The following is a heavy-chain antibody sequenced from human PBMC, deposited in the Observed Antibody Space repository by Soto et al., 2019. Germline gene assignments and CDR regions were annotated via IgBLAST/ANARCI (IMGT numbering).Heavy chain of an antibody. CDR1: GFTFGDSY. D-gene: IGHD2-15*01. V-gene: IGHV3-11*06. J-gene: IGHJ5*02. CDR2: ISPGSRYP. Sequence: GSLRLSCAGSGFTFGDSYMSWIRQAPGKGLEWLSYISPGSRYPAYADSVKSRFTISRDNAKRSLYLQMMSLTAEDTAIYYCVRGGGGGLVDPSSQGTMVT. CDR3: VRGGGGGLVDP.